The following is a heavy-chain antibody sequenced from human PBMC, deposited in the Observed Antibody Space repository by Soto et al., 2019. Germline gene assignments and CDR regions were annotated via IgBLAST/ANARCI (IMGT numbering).Heavy chain of an antibody. V-gene: IGHV3-43*01. CDR3: AKDILKAARGRSQYYYYGMDV. J-gene: IGHJ6*02. CDR2: ISWDGGST. Sequence: EVQLVESGGVVVQPGGSLRLSCAASGFTFDDYTMHWVRQAPGKGLEWVSLISWDGGSTYYADSVKGRFTISRDNSKNSLYLQMNRLRTEDTALYYCAKDILKAARGRSQYYYYGMDVWGQGTTVTVSS. CDR1: GFTFDDYT. D-gene: IGHD6-6*01.